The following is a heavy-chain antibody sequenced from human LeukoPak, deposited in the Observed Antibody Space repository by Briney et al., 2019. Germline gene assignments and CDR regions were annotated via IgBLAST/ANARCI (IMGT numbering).Heavy chain of an antibody. Sequence: GGSLRLSXAASGFTFSSYSMNWVRQAPGKGLEWVSSISSSSSYIYYADSVKGRFTISRDNAKNSLYLQMNSLRAEDTAVYYCARGSSSALDAFDIWGQGTMVTVSS. CDR2: ISSSSSYI. J-gene: IGHJ3*02. CDR1: GFTFSSYS. V-gene: IGHV3-21*01. D-gene: IGHD6-13*01. CDR3: ARGSSSALDAFDI.